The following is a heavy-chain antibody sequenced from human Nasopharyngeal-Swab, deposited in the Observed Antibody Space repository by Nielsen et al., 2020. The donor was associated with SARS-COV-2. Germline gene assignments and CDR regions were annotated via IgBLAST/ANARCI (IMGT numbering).Heavy chain of an antibody. CDR1: QFNLTKYN. CDR3: TRDGLNGYYDSSGYPLRDGMDV. CDR2: ITSSSSTI. V-gene: IGHV3-48*02. J-gene: IGHJ6*02. Sequence: GESLKISCAASQFNLTKYNMHWVRQAPGKGPEWVSYITSSSSTIYYADSLKGRFAISRDNAENALYLQMNSLRDEDTAVYYCTRDGLNGYYDSSGYPLRDGMDVWGQGTTVTVSS. D-gene: IGHD3-22*01.